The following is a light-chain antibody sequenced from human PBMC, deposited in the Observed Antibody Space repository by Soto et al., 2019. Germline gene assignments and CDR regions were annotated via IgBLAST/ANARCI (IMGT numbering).Light chain of an antibody. CDR1: SSDVGGYNY. CDR3: SSYTSSSTLGV. CDR2: DVS. V-gene: IGLV2-14*01. J-gene: IGLJ2*01. Sequence: QAVVTQPASVSGSPGQSITISCTGTSSDVGGYNYVSWYQQHPGKAPNLMIYDVSNRPSGVSNRFSGAKSGNTASLTISGLQAEDEADYYSSSYTSSSTLGVFGGWTKLTVL.